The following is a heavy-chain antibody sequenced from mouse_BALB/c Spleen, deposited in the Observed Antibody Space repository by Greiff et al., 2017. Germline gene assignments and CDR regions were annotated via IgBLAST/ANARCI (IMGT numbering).Heavy chain of an antibody. V-gene: IGHV14-3*02. Sequence: EVQLQQSGAELVKPGASVKLSCTASGFNFTDSYMHWVKQRPEQGLEWIGWIDPEDGDTKYDPKFQDKATITTDTSSNTAYLQLSSLTSEDTAVYYCASGPLMYYYDGSYVDYWGQGTPVTVSS. D-gene: IGHD1-1*01. CDR3: ASGPLMYYYDGSYVDY. CDR1: GFNFTDSY. J-gene: IGHJ3*01. CDR2: IDPEDGDT.